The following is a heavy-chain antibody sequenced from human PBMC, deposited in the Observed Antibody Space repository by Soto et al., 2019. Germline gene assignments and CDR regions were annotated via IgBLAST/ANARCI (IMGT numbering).Heavy chain of an antibody. V-gene: IGHV3-48*01. CDR3: APQGIPDY. J-gene: IGHJ4*02. CDR1: GLLFSGYS. Sequence: EVQLVESGGDLVQPGGSLRLSCAASGLLFSGYSMNWVRQAPGKGLEWVSYISNSGTAIYYADSVKGRFTISRDNAQNSLYLQMSSLRAEASGVYYCAPQGIPDYWGQGTLVIVSS. CDR2: ISNSGTAI. D-gene: IGHD2-21*01.